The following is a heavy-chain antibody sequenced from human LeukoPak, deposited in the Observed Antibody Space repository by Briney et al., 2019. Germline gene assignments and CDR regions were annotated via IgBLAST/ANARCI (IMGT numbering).Heavy chain of an antibody. D-gene: IGHD3-22*01. CDR1: GFTFSSYA. Sequence: PGGSLRLSCAASGFTFSSYAMHWVRQAPGKGLEWVAVISYDGSNKYYADSVKGRFTISRDNSKNTLYLQMNSLRAEDTAVYYCARDHRVTMIVVEAHWGQGTLVTVSS. J-gene: IGHJ4*02. V-gene: IGHV3-30-3*01. CDR2: ISYDGSNK. CDR3: ARDHRVTMIVVEAH.